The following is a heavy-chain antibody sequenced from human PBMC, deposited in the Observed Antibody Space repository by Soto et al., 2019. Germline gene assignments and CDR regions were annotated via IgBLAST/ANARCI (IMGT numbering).Heavy chain of an antibody. Sequence: SETLSLTCTVSGGSISSGKYYWSWIRQHPGKGLEWIGYIYYSGSTSYNPSLKSRVTISVDTSKNHFSLKLSSVTAADTAVYYCARVFSDSSSFFDPWGQGTLVTVSS. V-gene: IGHV4-31*03. J-gene: IGHJ5*02. CDR1: GGSISSGKYY. D-gene: IGHD6-13*01. CDR2: IYYSGST. CDR3: ARVFSDSSSFFDP.